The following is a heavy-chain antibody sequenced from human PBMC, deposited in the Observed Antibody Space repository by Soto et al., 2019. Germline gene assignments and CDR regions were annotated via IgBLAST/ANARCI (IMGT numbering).Heavy chain of an antibody. Sequence: SSETLSLTCTVSGGSITSGTYSWGWIRQPPGKGLEWIGTIYYTGSTYYDPSLKSRVTISVDTSKNQFSLKLTSVTAAGTAVYYCALSSGKLLWFWETFSGRGFDPWGQGTLVTVSS. D-gene: IGHD3-10*01. J-gene: IGHJ5*02. CDR2: IYYTGST. CDR3: ALSSGKLLWFWETFSGRGFDP. CDR1: GGSITSGTYS. V-gene: IGHV4-39*01.